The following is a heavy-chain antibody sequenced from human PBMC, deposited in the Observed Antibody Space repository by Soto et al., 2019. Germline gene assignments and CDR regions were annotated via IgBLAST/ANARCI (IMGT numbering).Heavy chain of an antibody. CDR2: ISSSSSYT. D-gene: IGHD2-15*01. CDR1: GFTFSDYY. J-gene: IGHJ4*02. CDR3: ARVAVVVVAATGYFDY. V-gene: IGHV3-11*06. Sequence: QVQLVESGGGLVQPGGSLRLSCAASGFTFSDYYMSWIRQAPGKGLEWVSYISSSSSYTNYADSVKGRFTISRDNAKNSLYLQMNSLRAEDTAVYYCARVAVVVVAATGYFDYWGQGTLVTVSS.